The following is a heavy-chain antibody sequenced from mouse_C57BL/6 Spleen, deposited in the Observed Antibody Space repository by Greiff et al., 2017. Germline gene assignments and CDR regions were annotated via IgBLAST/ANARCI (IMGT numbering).Heavy chain of an antibody. V-gene: IGHV1-52*01. J-gene: IGHJ4*01. CDR2: IDPSASET. Sequence: QVQLQQSGAELVRPGSSVKLSCKASGYTFTSYCMHWVKQRPIQGLEWIGNIDPSASETHYNQKFKDKATLTVDKSSTTAYMQLSRLTSADSAVSYCARGVHYDDQVYAMDYSGQGTSVTASS. CDR1: GYTFTSYC. CDR3: ARGVHYDDQVYAMDY. D-gene: IGHD2-13*01.